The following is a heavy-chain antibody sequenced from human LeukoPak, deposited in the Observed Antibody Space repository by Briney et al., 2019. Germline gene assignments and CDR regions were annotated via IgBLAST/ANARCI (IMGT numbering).Heavy chain of an antibody. CDR2: IYYSRSI. V-gene: IGHV4-39*07. Sequence: TDTLSLTCTLAGASISSSSYCCGWLRQPPGKGLEWIGSIYYSRSIYHNTSLKSPLTISVETSKNQFSLKLISVTAPDTAVYYCARNEGVGMATVCFDDWGQATPVTVPS. D-gene: IGHD5-24*01. CDR1: GASISSSSYC. CDR3: ARNEGVGMATVCFDD. J-gene: IGHJ4*02.